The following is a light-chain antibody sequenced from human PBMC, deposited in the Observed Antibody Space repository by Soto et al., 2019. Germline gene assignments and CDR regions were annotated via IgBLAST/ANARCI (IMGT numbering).Light chain of an antibody. Sequence: DIQITQSPSYLSASVGDRVTISCRASQSIRNFLNWYQLKPGKAPQLLIYAASSLQSGVPSRFSGGGSGTFFTLTISSLLPEDFATYYCQQSYSSMRTFGDGTKVEIK. J-gene: IGKJ4*01. CDR1: QSIRNF. CDR2: AAS. V-gene: IGKV1-39*01. CDR3: QQSYSSMRT.